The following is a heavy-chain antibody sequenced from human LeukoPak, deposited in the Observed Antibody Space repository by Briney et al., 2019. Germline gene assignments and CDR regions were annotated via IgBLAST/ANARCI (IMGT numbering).Heavy chain of an antibody. CDR2: ISSSGGTI. V-gene: IGHV3-48*03. J-gene: IGHJ4*02. CDR3: ARTYSSSWPDLTFDY. Sequence: GGPLRLSCAASGFTFSSYEMNWVRQAPGKGLEWVSYISSSGGTIYYADSVKGRFTISRDNAKNSLYLQMNSLRAEDTAVYYCARTYSSSWPDLTFDYWGQGTLVTVSS. D-gene: IGHD6-13*01. CDR1: GFTFSSYE.